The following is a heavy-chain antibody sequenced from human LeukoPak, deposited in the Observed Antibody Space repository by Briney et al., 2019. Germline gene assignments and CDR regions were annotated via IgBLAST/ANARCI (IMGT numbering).Heavy chain of an antibody. Sequence: GGSLRLSCAASRFTFSSYAMHWVRQAPGKGLEWVAVISYDGSNKYYADSVKGRFTISRDNSKNTLYLQMNSLRAEDTAVYYCAKAGITMVYDAFDIWGQGTMVTLSS. CDR1: RFTFSSYA. CDR3: AKAGITMVYDAFDI. V-gene: IGHV3-30-3*01. CDR2: ISYDGSNK. D-gene: IGHD3-10*01. J-gene: IGHJ3*02.